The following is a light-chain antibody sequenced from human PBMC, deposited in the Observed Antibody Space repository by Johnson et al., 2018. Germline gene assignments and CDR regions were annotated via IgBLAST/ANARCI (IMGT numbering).Light chain of an antibody. Sequence: SVLTQPPSVSAAPGQKVTISCSGSSSNIGNNYVSWYQQLPGTAPKLLIYENNKRPSGIPDRFYGSKSGTSATLGITGLQTGDEADYYCGTWDSGLSAGNVFGTGTKVTVL. V-gene: IGLV1-51*02. CDR1: SSNIGNNY. CDR2: ENN. J-gene: IGLJ1*01. CDR3: GTWDSGLSAGNV.